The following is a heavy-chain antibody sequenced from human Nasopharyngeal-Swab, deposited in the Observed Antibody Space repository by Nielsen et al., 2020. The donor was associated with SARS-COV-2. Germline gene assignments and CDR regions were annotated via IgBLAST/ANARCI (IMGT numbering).Heavy chain of an antibody. J-gene: IGHJ4*02. D-gene: IGHD6-19*01. CDR1: GFTFSSYW. CDR3: ARAFPGSSGWYPFDY. Sequence: GASLKISCAASGFTFSSYWMSWVRQAPGKGLEWVSAISGSGGSTYYADSVKGRFTISRDNSKNTLYLQMNSLRAEDTAVYYCARAFPGSSGWYPFDYWGQGTLVTVSS. V-gene: IGHV3-23*01. CDR2: ISGSGGST.